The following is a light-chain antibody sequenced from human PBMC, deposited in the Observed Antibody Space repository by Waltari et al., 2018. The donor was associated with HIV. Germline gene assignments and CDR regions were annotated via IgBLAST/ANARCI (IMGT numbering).Light chain of an antibody. Sequence: QSALTQPASVSGSPGQSITISCTGTSSDVGSYNLVSWYQQHPGKAPKLMIYEVSKLHSGVSNRFSGSKSGNTASLTISGLQAEDEADYYCCSYAGSSTVVFGGGTTLTVL. CDR1: SSDVGSYNL. CDR3: CSYAGSSTVV. V-gene: IGLV2-23*02. CDR2: EVS. J-gene: IGLJ2*01.